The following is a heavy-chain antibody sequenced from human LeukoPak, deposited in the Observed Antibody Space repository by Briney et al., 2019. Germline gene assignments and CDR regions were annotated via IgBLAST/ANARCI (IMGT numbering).Heavy chain of an antibody. CDR3: AKSIDYCGADCYGYFDL. CDR1: GYTLTELS. Sequence: ASVKVSCKVSGYTLTELSMHWVRQAPGQGLEWMGRINPNSGAANYAQKFQGRVTMTRDTSISTAYMELTTLRSDDTAVYYCAKSIDYCGADCYGYFDLWGRGTLVTVSS. J-gene: IGHJ2*01. D-gene: IGHD2-21*02. V-gene: IGHV1-2*06. CDR2: INPNSGAA.